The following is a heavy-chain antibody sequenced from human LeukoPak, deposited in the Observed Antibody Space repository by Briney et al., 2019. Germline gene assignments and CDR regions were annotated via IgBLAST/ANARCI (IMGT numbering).Heavy chain of an antibody. D-gene: IGHD6-19*01. V-gene: IGHV3-66*01. J-gene: IGHJ3*02. CDR3: AGVRYGSGWYGASGAFDI. Sequence: GGSLRLSCTASRFYFSTYDMNWVRQVPGKGLEWVSVIYSGGSTYYADSVKGRFTISRDNSKNTLYLQMNSLRAEDTAVYYCAGVRYGSGWYGASGAFDIWGQGTMVTVSS. CDR2: IYSGGST. CDR1: RFYFSTYD.